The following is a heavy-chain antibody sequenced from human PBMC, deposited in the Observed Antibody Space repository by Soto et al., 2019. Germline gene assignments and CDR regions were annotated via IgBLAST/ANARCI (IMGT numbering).Heavy chain of an antibody. V-gene: IGHV1-18*01. D-gene: IGHD3-16*01. CDR2: INGYNGNT. CDR1: GYTFTSYG. J-gene: IGHJ6*02. CDR3: ARMGDVPYYYYGMDV. Sequence: QVQLVQSGAEVKKPGASVKVSCKASGYTFTSYGITWVRQAPGQGLEWLGWINGYNGNTNYAQKLQGRVTMTTDTSTSTAYMELRSLRSDDTAVYYCARMGDVPYYYYGMDVWGQGTKVTVSS.